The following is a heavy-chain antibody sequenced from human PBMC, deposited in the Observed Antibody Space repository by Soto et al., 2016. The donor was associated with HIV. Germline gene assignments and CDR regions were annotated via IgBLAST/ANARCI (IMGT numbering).Heavy chain of an antibody. V-gene: IGHV3-74*01. CDR1: GFNFSSYW. J-gene: IGHJ4*02. CDR2: INSDGNNT. CDR3: ARDRSFWSGSLYY. Sequence: EVQLGESGGGLVQPGGSLRLSCAASGFNFSSYWMHWVRQVPGKGLMWVSRINSDGNNTKYADSVKGRFTISRDNAKNTLYLQMNSLRAEDTAVYYCARDRSFWSGSLYYWGQGTLVTVSS. D-gene: IGHD3-3*01.